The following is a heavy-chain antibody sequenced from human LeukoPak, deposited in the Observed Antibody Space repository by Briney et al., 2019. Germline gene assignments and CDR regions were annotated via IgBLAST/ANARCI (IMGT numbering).Heavy chain of an antibody. V-gene: IGHV4-59*08. CDR2: ISYSGST. J-gene: IGHJ4*02. Sequence: SETLSLTCTVSGGSMSNYYWSWVRQTPGKGLEWIGYISYSGSTNHNPPLKSPVTISVDTSKNRFSLKLRSVTAADTAVYYCARRGRAAGKYGGYEYWYFDYWGQGTLVTVSS. CDR3: ARRGRAAGKYGGYEYWYFDY. D-gene: IGHD5-12*01. CDR1: GGSMSNYY.